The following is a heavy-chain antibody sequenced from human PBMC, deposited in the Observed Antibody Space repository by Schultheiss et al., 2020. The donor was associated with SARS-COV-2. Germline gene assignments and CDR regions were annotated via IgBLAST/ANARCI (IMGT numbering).Heavy chain of an antibody. CDR3: ARVSYGSGWYRLDY. Sequence: GESLKISCAASGFTFSSYSMNWVRQAPGKGLEWVSSISSSSSYIYYADSVKGRFTISRDNAKNSLYLQMNSLRAEDTAVYYCARVSYGSGWYRLDYWGQGTLVTVSS. CDR2: ISSSSSYI. J-gene: IGHJ4*02. V-gene: IGHV3-21*01. D-gene: IGHD6-19*01. CDR1: GFTFSSYS.